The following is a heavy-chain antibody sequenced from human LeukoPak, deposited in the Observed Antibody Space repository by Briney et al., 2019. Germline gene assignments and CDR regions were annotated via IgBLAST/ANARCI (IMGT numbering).Heavy chain of an antibody. CDR1: GYTFTIYW. CDR2: IYPGDSDT. D-gene: IGHD5-18*01. Sequence: GESLKISCKASGYTFTIYWIGWVRQMPGKGLEWMGIIYPGDSDTRYSPSFEGQVTISADKSSSTAYLQWSSLKASDTAMYYCARRGSRGYSYEVWGQGTLVTVSS. CDR3: ARRGSRGYSYEV. J-gene: IGHJ4*02. V-gene: IGHV5-51*01.